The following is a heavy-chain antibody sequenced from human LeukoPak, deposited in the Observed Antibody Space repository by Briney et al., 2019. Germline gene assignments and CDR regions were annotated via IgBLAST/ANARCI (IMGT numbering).Heavy chain of an antibody. Sequence: GSLRLSCTASGFTFGGYAMGWVRQAPGKGLEWVGFLRSKAYGGTTEYAASVKGRFTISRDDSKSIAYLQMNSLKTEDTAVYYCTRDQEKEDTVFDYWGQGTLVTVSS. CDR2: LRSKAYGGTT. V-gene: IGHV3-49*04. CDR1: GFTFGGYA. J-gene: IGHJ4*02. D-gene: IGHD2-15*01. CDR3: TRDQEKEDTVFDY.